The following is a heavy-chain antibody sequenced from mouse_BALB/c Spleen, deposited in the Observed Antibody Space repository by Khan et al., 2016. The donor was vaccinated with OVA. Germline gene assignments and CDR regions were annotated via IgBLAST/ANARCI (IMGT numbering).Heavy chain of an antibody. CDR3: APVGKYYVSFAY. V-gene: IGHV1S136*01. Sequence: EVQRVESGPELVKPGASVKMSCKASGYTFTSYVMHWVKQKPGLGLEWIGYIYPFNDDTKYNEKFKGKATLTSDKSSSTAYMELSSLTSEASAVYYGAPVGKYYVSFAYWGQGTLVTVSA. J-gene: IGHJ3*01. CDR2: IYPFNDDT. CDR1: GYTFTSYV. D-gene: IGHD2-1*01.